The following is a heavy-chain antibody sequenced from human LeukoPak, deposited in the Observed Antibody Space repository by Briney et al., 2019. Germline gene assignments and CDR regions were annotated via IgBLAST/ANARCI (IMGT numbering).Heavy chain of an antibody. V-gene: IGHV4-4*07. D-gene: IGHD3-22*01. CDR1: GGSISSYY. CDR2: IYTSGST. CDR3: ARDRYYYDSSGYYYMDV. Sequence: SETLSLTCTVSGGSISSYYWSWIQQPAGKGLEWIGRIYTSGSTNYNPSLKSRVTMSVDTSKNQFSLKLSSVTAADTAVYYCARDRYYYDSSGYYYMDVWGKGTTVTISS. J-gene: IGHJ6*03.